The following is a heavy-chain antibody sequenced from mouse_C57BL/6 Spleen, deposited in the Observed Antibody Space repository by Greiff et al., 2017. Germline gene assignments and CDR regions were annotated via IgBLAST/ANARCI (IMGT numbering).Heavy chain of an antibody. CDR3: ARYGYDERFAY. CDR2: IHPNSGST. D-gene: IGHD2-2*01. J-gene: IGHJ3*01. V-gene: IGHV1-64*01. Sequence: VKLQQSGAELVKPGASVKLSCKASGYTFTSYWMHWVKQRPGQGLEWIGMIHPNSGSTNYNEKFKSKATLTVDKSSSTAYMQLSSLTSEDSAVYYCARYGYDERFAYWGQGTLVTVSA. CDR1: GYTFTSYW.